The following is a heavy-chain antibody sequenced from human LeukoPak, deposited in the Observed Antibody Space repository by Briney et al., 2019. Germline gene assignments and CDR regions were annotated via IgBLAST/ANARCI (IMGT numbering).Heavy chain of an antibody. V-gene: IGHV4-4*02. D-gene: IGHD6-19*01. CDR1: GDSISSSNW. CDR2: IYYSGST. CDR3: ARDLGSGWSSWYFDL. Sequence: PSETLSLTCAVSGDSISSSNWWSWVRQPPGKGLEWIGIIYYSGSTYYNPSLKSRVNISVDTSKNQLSLKMSSVTAADTAVYYCARDLGSGWSSWYFDLWGRGTLVTVSS. J-gene: IGHJ2*01.